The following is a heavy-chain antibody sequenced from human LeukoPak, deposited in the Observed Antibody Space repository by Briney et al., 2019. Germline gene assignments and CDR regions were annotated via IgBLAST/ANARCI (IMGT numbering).Heavy chain of an antibody. J-gene: IGHJ4*02. D-gene: IGHD3-3*01. CDR3: AKDHYDFWSGYYFSFDY. CDR1: GFTFSSYW. Sequence: GGSLRLSCAASGFTFSSYWMSWVRQAPGKGLEWVANIKQDGSEKYYVDSVKGRFTISRDNAKNSLYLQMNSLRAEDTAVYYCAKDHYDFWSGYYFSFDYWGQGTLVTVSS. V-gene: IGHV3-7*01. CDR2: IKQDGSEK.